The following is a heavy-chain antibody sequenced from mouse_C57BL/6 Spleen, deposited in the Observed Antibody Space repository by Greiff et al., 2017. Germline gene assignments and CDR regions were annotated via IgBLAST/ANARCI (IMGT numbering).Heavy chain of an antibody. CDR3: ARGVYYDYDRGFAY. D-gene: IGHD2-4*01. Sequence: DVKLVESGGGLVKPGGSLKLSCAASGFTFSDYGMHWVRQAPEKGLEWVAYISSGSSTIYYADTVKGRFTISRDNAKNTLFLQMTSLRSEDTAMYYCARGVYYDYDRGFAYGGQGTLVTVSA. CDR2: ISSGSSTI. CDR1: GFTFSDYG. J-gene: IGHJ3*01. V-gene: IGHV5-17*01.